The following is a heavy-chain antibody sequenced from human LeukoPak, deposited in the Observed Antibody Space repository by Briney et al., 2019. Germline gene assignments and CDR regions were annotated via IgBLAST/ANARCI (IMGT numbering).Heavy chain of an antibody. Sequence: PGGSLRLSCAASGFTFSSYSMNWVRQAPGKGLEWVSSISSSSSYIYYADSVKGRFTISRDNAKNSLYLQMNSLRAEDTAVYYCARGPWFGELPLDYWGQGTLVTVSS. CDR2: ISSSSSYI. D-gene: IGHD3-10*01. CDR1: GFTFSSYS. V-gene: IGHV3-21*01. J-gene: IGHJ4*02. CDR3: ARGPWFGELPLDY.